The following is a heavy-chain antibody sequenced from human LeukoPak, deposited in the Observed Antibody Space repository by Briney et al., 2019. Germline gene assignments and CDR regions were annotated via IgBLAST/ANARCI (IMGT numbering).Heavy chain of an antibody. CDR1: GFTFSSYG. D-gene: IGHD3-10*01. CDR3: AKGVWVVRGVIGDAFDI. CDR2: ISYDGSNK. Sequence: GGSLRLSCAASGFTFSSYGMHWVRQAPGKGLEWVAVISYDGSNKYYADSVKGRFTISRDDSKNTLYLQMNSLRAEGTAVYYCAKGVWVVRGVIGDAFDIWGQGTMVTVSS. V-gene: IGHV3-30*18. J-gene: IGHJ3*02.